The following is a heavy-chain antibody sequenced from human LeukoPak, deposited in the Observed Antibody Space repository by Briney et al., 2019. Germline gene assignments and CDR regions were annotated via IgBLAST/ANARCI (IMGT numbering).Heavy chain of an antibody. CDR2: ISYDGSNK. J-gene: IGHJ6*02. CDR3: AKDLASYYYDSSGYYYYGMDV. D-gene: IGHD3-22*01. CDR1: GFTFSSYG. V-gene: IGHV3-30*18. Sequence: GGSLRLSCAASGFTFSSYGMHWVRQAPGKGLEGVAVISYDGSNKYYADSVKGRFTISRDNSKNTLYLQMNSLRGEDTAVYYCAKDLASYYYDSSGYYYYGMDVWGQGITVTVSS.